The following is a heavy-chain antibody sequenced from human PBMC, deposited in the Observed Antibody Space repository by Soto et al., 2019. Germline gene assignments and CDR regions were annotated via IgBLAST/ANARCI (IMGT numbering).Heavy chain of an antibody. J-gene: IGHJ4*02. V-gene: IGHV1-18*04. CDR3: ARAWQQLPNYFDY. CDR1: GYTFNSYG. D-gene: IGHD6-13*01. CDR2: ISAYNGDT. Sequence: GASVKVSCKTSGYTFNSYGISWVRQAPGQGLEWMGWISAYNGDTNYTQKFQGRVTMTTDTSTSTAYMELRSLRSDDTAVYYCARAWQQLPNYFDYWGQGTLVTVSS.